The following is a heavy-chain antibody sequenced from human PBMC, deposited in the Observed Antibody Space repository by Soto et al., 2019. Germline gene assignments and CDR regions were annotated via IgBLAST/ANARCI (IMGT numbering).Heavy chain of an antibody. D-gene: IGHD6-13*01. V-gene: IGHV4-34*01. CDR1: GGSFSGYY. CDR2: INHSGST. J-gene: IGHJ4*02. Sequence: PSETLSLTCAVYGGSFSGYYWSWIRQPPGKGLEWFGEINHSGSTNYNPSLKSRVTISVDTSKNQFSLKLSSVTAADTAVYYCASVRSIAAAGDYWGQGTLVTVSS. CDR3: ASVRSIAAAGDY.